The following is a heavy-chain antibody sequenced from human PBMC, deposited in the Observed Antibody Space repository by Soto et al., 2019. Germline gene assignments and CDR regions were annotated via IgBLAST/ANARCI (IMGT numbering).Heavy chain of an antibody. CDR2: ITHRGSP. CDR3: ARIPGSAYSDPHDD. J-gene: IGHJ4*02. Sequence: SKNLSLNSVVYGVLFSGYDWTWSRKTPGRGLDWLGKITHRGSPNYNPSLKSRVTISVDTSKNQFSLTLRSVTAADTAMYYFARIPGSAYSDPHDDWGLGTLDTVS. D-gene: IGHD6-13*01. CDR1: GVLFSGYD. V-gene: IGHV4-34*01.